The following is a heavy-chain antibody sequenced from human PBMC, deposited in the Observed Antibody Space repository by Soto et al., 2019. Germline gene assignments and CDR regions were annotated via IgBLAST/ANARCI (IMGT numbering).Heavy chain of an antibody. CDR1: GFTFSSFE. J-gene: IGHJ3*01. CDR3: AREVSIAGAPDAFDV. Sequence: GGSLRLSCTASGFTFSSFEINWVRQAPGKGLEWISYISTTGNTKYYADSLRGRFTISRDNARNTVYLQMDSLRDEDTALYYCAREVSIAGAPDAFDVWGQGTMVTVS. V-gene: IGHV3-48*03. D-gene: IGHD6-13*01. CDR2: ISTTGNTK.